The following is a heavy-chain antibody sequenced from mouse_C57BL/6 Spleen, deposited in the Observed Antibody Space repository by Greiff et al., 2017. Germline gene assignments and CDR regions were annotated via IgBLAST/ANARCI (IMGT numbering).Heavy chain of an antibody. J-gene: IGHJ3*01. Sequence: QVQLQQSGAELVRPGASVTLSCKASGYTFTDYEMHWVKQTPVHGLEWIGAIDPETGGTAYNQKFKGKAILTADKASSTAYMELRSLTSEDSAVYYFTRYGPFAYWGQGTMVTVSA. D-gene: IGHD1-1*01. V-gene: IGHV1-15*01. CDR1: GYTFTDYE. CDR3: TRYGPFAY. CDR2: IDPETGGT.